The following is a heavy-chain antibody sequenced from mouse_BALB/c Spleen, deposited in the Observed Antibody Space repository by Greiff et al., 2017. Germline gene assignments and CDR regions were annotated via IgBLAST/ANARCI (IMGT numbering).Heavy chain of an antibody. V-gene: IGHV1S22*01. J-gene: IGHJ4*01. Sequence: LQQPGSELVRPGASVKLSCKASGYTFTSYWMHWVKQRHGQGLEWIGNIYPGSGSTNYNEKFKGKATLTADTSSNTAYMQLSSLTSEDSAVYYCARRDWEDYWGQGTSVTVSS. CDR3: ARRDWEDY. CDR2: IYPGSGST. CDR1: GYTFTSYW. D-gene: IGHD4-1*01.